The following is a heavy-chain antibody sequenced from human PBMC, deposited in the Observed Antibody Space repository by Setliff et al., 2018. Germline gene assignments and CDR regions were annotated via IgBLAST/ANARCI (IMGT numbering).Heavy chain of an antibody. D-gene: IGHD3-16*01. Sequence: ASVKVSCKASGYPFVGYYIYWMRQTPGQGFEWMGWINPKSGGTEYAVKFQGRVTMTRDTSINTIYMELSSLTSDDTAIYYCAKQGDLAFDYWGQGTQVTVSS. CDR2: INPKSGGT. V-gene: IGHV1-2*02. J-gene: IGHJ4*02. CDR3: AKQGDLAFDY. CDR1: GYPFVGYY.